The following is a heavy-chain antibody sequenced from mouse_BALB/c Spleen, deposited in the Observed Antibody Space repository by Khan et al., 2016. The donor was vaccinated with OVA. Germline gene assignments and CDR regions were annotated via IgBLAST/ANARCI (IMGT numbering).Heavy chain of an antibody. CDR1: GYTFTSYT. J-gene: IGHJ3*01. CDR3: VRDGAYHRNDGWFAY. CDR2: INPSNGYT. D-gene: IGHD2-14*01. Sequence: QIQLVQSGAELARPGASVKMSCKASGYTFTSYTIHWIKKRPGQGLEWIGYINPSNGYTNYNQKFKDKATLTTDKSSTTAYLQLSSLTSGDSAVYNSVRDGAYHRNDGWFAYWGQGTLVTGSA. V-gene: IGHV1-4*01.